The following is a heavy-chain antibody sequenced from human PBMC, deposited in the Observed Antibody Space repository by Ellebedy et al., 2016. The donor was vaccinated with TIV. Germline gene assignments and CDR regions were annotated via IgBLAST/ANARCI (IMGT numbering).Heavy chain of an antibody. CDR2: IRSKSNNYAP. Sequence: GESLKISXAASGFSLSDSTIYWVRQASGKGLEWVGHIRSKSNNYAPAYVASVKGRFTISRDDSKKTAHLQMNSLKAEDTAVYYCVRPYCTNGVCYFDYWGPGTLVTVSS. D-gene: IGHD2-8*01. CDR1: GFSLSDST. J-gene: IGHJ4*02. CDR3: VRPYCTNGVCYFDY. V-gene: IGHV3-73*01.